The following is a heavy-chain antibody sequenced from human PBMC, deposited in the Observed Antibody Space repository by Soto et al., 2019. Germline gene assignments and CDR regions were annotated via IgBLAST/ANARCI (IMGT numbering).Heavy chain of an antibody. V-gene: IGHV1-3*01. D-gene: IGHD3-22*01. CDR3: ARKDYYDSGMYHLDD. Sequence: ASVKVSCKTSGYTFNKYPIHWVRQAPGQGLEWMGWINPANGDTGFSQKFQDRVTITRDTSASTAYMELSSLRSEDTAVYYCARKDYYDSGMYHLDDWGQGTLVTVSS. J-gene: IGHJ4*02. CDR2: INPANGDT. CDR1: GYTFNKYP.